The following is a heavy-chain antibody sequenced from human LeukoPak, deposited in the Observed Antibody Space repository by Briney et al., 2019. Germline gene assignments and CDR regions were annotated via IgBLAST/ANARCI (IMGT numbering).Heavy chain of an antibody. J-gene: IGHJ4*02. Sequence: GASVKVSCKASGYTFTNYGISWVRQAPGQGLERMGWISGYNGNTNYAQKLQGRVTMTTDTSTSTAYMELRSLRSDDTAVFYCARVHGFEYTSSSADYWGQGTLVTVSS. V-gene: IGHV1-18*01. CDR1: GYTFTNYG. CDR2: ISGYNGNT. CDR3: ARVHGFEYTSSSADY. D-gene: IGHD6-6*01.